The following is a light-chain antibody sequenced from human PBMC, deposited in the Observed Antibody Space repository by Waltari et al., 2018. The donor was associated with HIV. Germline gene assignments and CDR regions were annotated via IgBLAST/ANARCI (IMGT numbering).Light chain of an antibody. CDR3: QQTYRLPQT. CDR1: QTINGI. J-gene: IGKJ5*01. Sequence: DIQMTQSPSSLSASVGDRVTIPCRASQTINGILNWYQQIPGKAPKLLIFCASTLQTGVPERFSGSGSGTHFTLTVTSLQPEDVATYFCQQTYRLPQTFGQGTRVDIK. CDR2: CAS. V-gene: IGKV1-39*01.